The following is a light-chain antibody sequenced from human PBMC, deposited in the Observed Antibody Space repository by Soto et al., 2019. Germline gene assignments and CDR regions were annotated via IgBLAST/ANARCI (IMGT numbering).Light chain of an antibody. V-gene: IGKV1-5*01. Sequence: DLQLTQSPSTLAASVVDRVTITCRASQSISDWLAWYQQKPGKAPELLISDASTLTPGVPSRFSGSGSGTEFTLTISSLQPDDFATYYCQHYNSYSEAFGQGTKVDIK. CDR1: QSISDW. J-gene: IGKJ1*01. CDR3: QHYNSYSEA. CDR2: DAS.